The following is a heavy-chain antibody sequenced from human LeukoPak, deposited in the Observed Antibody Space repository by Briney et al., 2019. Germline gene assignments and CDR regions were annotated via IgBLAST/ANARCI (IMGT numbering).Heavy chain of an antibody. CDR2: IKHDGSEK. CDR1: GFTFSSYW. CDR3: ARALGNSTGDY. J-gene: IGHJ4*02. D-gene: IGHD7-27*01. Sequence: GGSLRLSCAASGFTFSSYWMSWVRQAPGKGLEWVANIKHDGSEKYYGDSVRGRFTISRDNAKNSLILQMNSLRGEDTAVYYCARALGNSTGDYWGQGTLVTVSS. V-gene: IGHV3-7*04.